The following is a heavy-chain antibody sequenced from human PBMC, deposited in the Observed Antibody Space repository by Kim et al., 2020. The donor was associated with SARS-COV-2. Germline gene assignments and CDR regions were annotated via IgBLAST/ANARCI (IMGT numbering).Heavy chain of an antibody. CDR2: INHSGST. V-gene: IGHV4-34*01. Sequence: SETLSLTCAVYGGSFSGYYWSWIRQPPGKGLEWIGEINHSGSTNYNPSLKSRVTISVDTSKNQFSLKLSSVTAADTAVYYCARGSHVNYAREHDYWGQGTLVTVSS. CDR1: GGSFSGYY. CDR3: ARGSHVNYAREHDY. D-gene: IGHD1-7*01. J-gene: IGHJ4*02.